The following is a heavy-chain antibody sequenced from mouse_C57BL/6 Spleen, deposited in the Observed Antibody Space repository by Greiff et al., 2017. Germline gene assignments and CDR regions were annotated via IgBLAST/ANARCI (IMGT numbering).Heavy chain of an antibody. CDR1: GFSLTSYG. CDR3: AIPNLLLRDYAMDY. CDR2: IWSGGST. J-gene: IGHJ4*01. Sequence: QVQLKESGPGLVQPSQSLSITCTVSGFSLTSYGVHWVRQPPGKGLEWLGVIWSGGSTDYNAAFISRLSISKDNSKSQVFFKMNSLQADDTAIYYCAIPNLLLRDYAMDYWGQGTSVTVSS. V-gene: IGHV2-4*01. D-gene: IGHD1-1*01.